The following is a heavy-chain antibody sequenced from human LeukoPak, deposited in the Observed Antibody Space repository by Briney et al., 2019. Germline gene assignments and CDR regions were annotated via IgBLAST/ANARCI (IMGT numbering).Heavy chain of an antibody. V-gene: IGHV3-21*01. J-gene: IGHJ4*02. Sequence: GGSLRLSCAASGFTFSSYSMNWVRQAPGKGLEWVSSISSSSSYIYYADSVKGRFTISRDNAKNSLYLQMNSLRAEDTAVYHCARGVPATAIPGYWGQGTLVTVSS. D-gene: IGHD2-2*02. CDR1: GFTFSSYS. CDR3: ARGVPATAIPGY. CDR2: ISSSSSYI.